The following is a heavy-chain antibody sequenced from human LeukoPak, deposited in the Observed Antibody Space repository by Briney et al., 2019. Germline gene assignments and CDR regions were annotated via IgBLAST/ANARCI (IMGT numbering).Heavy chain of an antibody. CDR3: AKSIAVAGTLGD. Sequence: HAGRSLRLSCAASGFTFDDYAMHWVRHAQGKGLEGVSGISWNSGSIVYADSVKGRFTISRDNAKNSLYLQMNSLRAEDTALYYCAKSIAVAGTLGDWGQGTLVTVSS. CDR1: GFTFDDYA. CDR2: ISWNSGSI. V-gene: IGHV3-9*01. D-gene: IGHD6-19*01. J-gene: IGHJ4*02.